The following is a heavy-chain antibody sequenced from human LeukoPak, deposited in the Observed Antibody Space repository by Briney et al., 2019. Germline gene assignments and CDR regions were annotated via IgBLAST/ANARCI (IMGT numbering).Heavy chain of an antibody. Sequence: GGSLRLSCAASGFTFDDYGMSWVRQAPGKGLEWVSGINWNGGSTGYADSVKGRFTISRDNAKNSLYLQMNSLRAEDTALYYCARDRVVGARDAFDIWGQGTMVTVSS. CDR3: ARDRVVGARDAFDI. CDR2: INWNGGST. J-gene: IGHJ3*02. V-gene: IGHV3-20*04. CDR1: GFTFDDYG. D-gene: IGHD1-26*01.